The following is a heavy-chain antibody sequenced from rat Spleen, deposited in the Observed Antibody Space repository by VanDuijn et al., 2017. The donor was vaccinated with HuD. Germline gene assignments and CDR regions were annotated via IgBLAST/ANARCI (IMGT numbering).Heavy chain of an antibody. J-gene: IGHJ1*01. CDR1: GFTFSDYY. V-gene: IGHV5-25*01. D-gene: IGHD1-11*01. Sequence: EVQLVESGGGLVQPGRSLKLSCAASGFTFSDYYMAWVRQAPTKGLEWVASISNARGITYYPDSVKGRFTISRDIAKSTLYLQMDSLRSEDTATYYCARHSDGGYSPYWYFDFWGPGTMVTVSS. CDR3: ARHSDGGYSPYWYFDF. CDR2: ISNARGIT.